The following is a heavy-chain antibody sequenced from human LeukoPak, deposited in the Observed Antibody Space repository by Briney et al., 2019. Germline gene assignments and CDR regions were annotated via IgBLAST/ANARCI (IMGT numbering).Heavy chain of an antibody. J-gene: IGHJ4*02. CDR1: GFTFSSYS. D-gene: IGHD6-19*01. CDR2: ISSSSSYI. Sequence: GGSLRLSCAASGFTFSSYSMNWVRQAPGKGLEWVSSISSSSSYIYYADSVKGRFTISRDNAKNSLYLQMNSLRAEDTAVYYCARDASGSGYDSIGEYSSGWYHDYWGQGTLVTVSS. CDR3: ARDASGSGYDSIGEYSSGWYHDY. V-gene: IGHV3-21*01.